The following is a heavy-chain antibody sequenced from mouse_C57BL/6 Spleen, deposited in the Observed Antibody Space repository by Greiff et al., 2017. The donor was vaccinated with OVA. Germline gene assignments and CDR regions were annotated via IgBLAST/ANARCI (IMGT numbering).Heavy chain of an antibody. CDR1: GYTFTDYE. J-gene: IGHJ4*01. Sequence: QVQLKQSGAELVRPGASVTLSCKASGYTFTDYEMHWVKQTPVHGLEWIGAIDPETGGTAYNQTFKGPARLTADKSSSTAYMALRSLTSEDSAGYYCTRFTTVGATEKYYARDYWGQGTSVTVAS. CDR3: TRFTTVGATEKYYARDY. CDR2: IDPETGGT. D-gene: IGHD1-1*01. V-gene: IGHV1-15*01.